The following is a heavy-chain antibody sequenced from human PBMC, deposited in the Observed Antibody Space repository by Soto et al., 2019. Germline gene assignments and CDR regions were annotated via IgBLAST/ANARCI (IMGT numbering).Heavy chain of an antibody. Sequence: PGGSLRLSCAASGFTFSRYGMHWVRQGPAKGLEWVSFISYDGGNTDYVGSVKGRFTISRDNSKNTLYLQMRSLRAEDTAVYFCAREVRANLNDFGDYEWFDPWGQGTLVTVS. CDR2: ISYDGGNT. CDR1: GFTFSRYG. D-gene: IGHD4-17*01. J-gene: IGHJ5*02. V-gene: IGHV3-30*03. CDR3: AREVRANLNDFGDYEWFDP.